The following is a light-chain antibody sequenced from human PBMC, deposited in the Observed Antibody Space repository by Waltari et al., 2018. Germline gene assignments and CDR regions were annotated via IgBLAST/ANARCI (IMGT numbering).Light chain of an antibody. CDR1: NIGSQR. Sequence: SSVLTQPPSLSVAPGETARITCGGNNIGSQRVHWYQQRPGQAPVLVIYFNDDRPSGVPERFSGSNSGNTATLIISSVEAGDEADYYCHVWESVSGSNWVFGGGTRLTVL. CDR3: HVWESVSGSNWV. CDR2: FND. V-gene: IGLV3-21*01. J-gene: IGLJ3*02.